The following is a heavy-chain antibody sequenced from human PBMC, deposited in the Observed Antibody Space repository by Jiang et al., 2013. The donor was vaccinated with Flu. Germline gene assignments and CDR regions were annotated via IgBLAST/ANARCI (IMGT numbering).Heavy chain of an antibody. D-gene: IGHD6-19*01. J-gene: IGHJ1*01. CDR2: IYYSGST. CDR3: ASLAVAWLTNRLEYFQH. CDR1: GGSISSSSYY. V-gene: IGHV4-39*01. Sequence: GLVKPSETLSLTCTVSGGSISSSSYYWGWIRQPPGKGLEWIGSIYYSGSTYYNPSLKSRVTISVDTSKNQFSLKLSSVTAADTAVYYCASLAVAWLTNRLEYFQHWGQGTLVTVSS.